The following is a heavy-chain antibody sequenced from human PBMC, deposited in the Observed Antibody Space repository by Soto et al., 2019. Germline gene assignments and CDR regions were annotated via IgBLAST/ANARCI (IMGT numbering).Heavy chain of an antibody. CDR1: GYTFTSYG. V-gene: IGHV1-18*01. J-gene: IGHJ2*01. CDR2: ISAYNGNT. Sequence: QVQLVQSGAEVKKPGASVKVSCKASGYTFTSYGISWVRQAPGQGLEWMGWISAYNGNTNYAQNLQGRVTLTTDTSTSTAYMELRSLRSDDTAVYYCARGGYCISTSCYSGDSGYDPSGYFDLWGRGTLVTVSS. D-gene: IGHD2-2*01. CDR3: ARGGYCISTSCYSGDSGYDPSGYFDL.